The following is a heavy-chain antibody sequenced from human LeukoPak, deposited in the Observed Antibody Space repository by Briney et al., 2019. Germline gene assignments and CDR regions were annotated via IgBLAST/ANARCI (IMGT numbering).Heavy chain of an antibody. D-gene: IGHD3-10*01. J-gene: IGHJ4*02. CDR3: ARSSSGLPVN. CDR1: GFTFSSYS. V-gene: IGHV3-21*01. CDR2: ISSSSSYI. Sequence: PGGSLRLSCAASGFTFSSYSMNWVRQAPGKGLEWVSSISSSSSYIYCADSVKGRFTISRDNAKNSLYLQMNSLRAEDTAVYYCARSSSGLPVNWGQGTLVTVSS.